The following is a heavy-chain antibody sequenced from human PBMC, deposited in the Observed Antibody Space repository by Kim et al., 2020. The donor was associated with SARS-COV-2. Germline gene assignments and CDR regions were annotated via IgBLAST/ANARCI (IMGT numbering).Heavy chain of an antibody. CDR2: IYYSGST. V-gene: IGHV4-61*01. CDR1: GGSVSSGSYY. J-gene: IGHJ4*02. CDR3: ARGIRGYFPN. D-gene: IGHD5-18*01. Sequence: SETLSLTCTVSGGSVSSGSYYWSWIRQPPGKGLEWIGYIYYSGSTNYNPSLKSRVTISVDTSKNQFSLKLSSVTAADTAVYYCARGIRGYFPNWGQGTLVTVSS.